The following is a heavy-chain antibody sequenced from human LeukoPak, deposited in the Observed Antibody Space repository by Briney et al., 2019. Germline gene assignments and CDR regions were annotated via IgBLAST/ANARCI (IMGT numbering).Heavy chain of an antibody. CDR2: ISGSGGST. J-gene: IGHJ4*02. CDR3: AKVAAVVGPTREFDY. Sequence: PGGSLRLSCVASGFTFSSMNMTWVRQAPGKGLEWVSAISGSGGSTYYADSVKGRFTISRDNSKNTLYLQMNSLRAEDTAVYYCAKVAAVVGPTREFDYWGQGTLVTASS. CDR1: GFTFSSMN. D-gene: IGHD2-2*01. V-gene: IGHV3-23*01.